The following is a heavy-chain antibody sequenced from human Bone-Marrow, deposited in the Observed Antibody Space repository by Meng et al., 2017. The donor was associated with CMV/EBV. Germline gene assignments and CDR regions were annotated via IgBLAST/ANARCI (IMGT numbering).Heavy chain of an antibody. V-gene: IGHV1-46*01. D-gene: IGHD2-2*01. CDR3: ARDWGSAAKLGD. J-gene: IGHJ4*02. Sequence: ASVKVSCKASGYMFISYYIHWVRQAPGQGLEWMGIIYPVGGVTTYAQKFQDRISMTTKTSTSTVDMELRSLRSEDTAVYYCARDWGSAAKLGDWGQGTLVAFSS. CDR2: IYPVGGVT. CDR1: GYMFISYY.